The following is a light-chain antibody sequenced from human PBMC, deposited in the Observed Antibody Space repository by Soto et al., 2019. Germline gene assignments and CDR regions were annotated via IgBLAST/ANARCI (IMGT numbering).Light chain of an antibody. CDR1: QTISSW. V-gene: IGKV1-5*03. CDR3: QEYHGYSWT. Sequence: DIQMTQSPSTLSGSVGDRVTITCRASQTISSWLAWYQQKPGKAPKLLIYKASTLKSGVPSRFSGSGSGTEFTLTISSLQPDDFATYYCQEYHGYSWTFGQGTKV. CDR2: KAS. J-gene: IGKJ1*01.